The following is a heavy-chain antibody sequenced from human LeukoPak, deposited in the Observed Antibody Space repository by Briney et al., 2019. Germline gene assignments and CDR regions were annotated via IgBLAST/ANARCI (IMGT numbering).Heavy chain of an antibody. V-gene: IGHV3-23*01. CDR2: ISGSGGST. CDR1: GFTFSSYA. J-gene: IGHJ1*01. CDR3: ARPRGETTVTTRYFQH. Sequence: GGSLRLSCAASGFTFSSYAMSWVRQAPGKGLKWVSAISGSGGSTYYADSVKGRFTISRDNSKNTLYLQMNSLRAEDTAVYYCARPRGETTVTTRYFQHWGQGTLVTVSS. D-gene: IGHD4-17*01.